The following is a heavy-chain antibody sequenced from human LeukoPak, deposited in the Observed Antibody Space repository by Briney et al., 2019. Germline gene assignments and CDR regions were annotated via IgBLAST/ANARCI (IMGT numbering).Heavy chain of an antibody. CDR3: AKDGSRITIFGVVTERAEYFQH. D-gene: IGHD3-3*01. J-gene: IGHJ1*01. CDR2: IRYDGSNK. V-gene: IGHV3-30*02. Sequence: PGGSLRLSCAASGFTFSSYGMHWVRQAPGKGLEWVAFIRYDGSNKYYADSVKGRFTISRDNSKNTLYLQMNSLRAEDTAVYYCAKDGSRITIFGVVTERAEYFQHWGQGTLVTVSS. CDR1: GFTFSSYG.